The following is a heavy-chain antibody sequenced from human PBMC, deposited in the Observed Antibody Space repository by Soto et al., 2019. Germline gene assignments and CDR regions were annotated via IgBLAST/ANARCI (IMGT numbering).Heavy chain of an antibody. CDR1: GFTFGDFA. CDR3: TRSLSFVASGRDWFDP. V-gene: IGHV3-49*03. CDR2: ITSGLYGATT. Sequence: EVQLVESGGGLVQPGRSLRLSCTPSGFTFGDFAMSWFRKAPGKGLEWIAFITSGLYGATTTYAASVKDRFTISRDDSKSIAYLQMNCLKTEDTAMYYCTRSLSFVASGRDWFDPWGQGTLVTVSS. J-gene: IGHJ5*02. D-gene: IGHD2-15*01.